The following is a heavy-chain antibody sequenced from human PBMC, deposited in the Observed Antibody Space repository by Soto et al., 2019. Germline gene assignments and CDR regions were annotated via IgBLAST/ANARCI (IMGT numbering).Heavy chain of an antibody. CDR1: GGSLEGYY. CDR2: IHHSGIT. J-gene: IGHJ4*02. V-gene: IGHV4-34*01. D-gene: IGHD3-3*01. Sequence: NPSEALSGTCALYGGSLEGYYWSGIRQSPGKGLEWIGEIHHSGITKYNPSLKSRVSLSVDTSTKQFSLKMTSMTAADRGVYYCARGVDSWSGYLFWGQGTPVTVSS. CDR3: ARGVDSWSGYLF.